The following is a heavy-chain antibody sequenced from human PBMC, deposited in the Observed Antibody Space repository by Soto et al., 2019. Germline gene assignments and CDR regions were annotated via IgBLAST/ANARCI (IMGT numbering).Heavy chain of an antibody. CDR2: IYYSGST. J-gene: IGHJ5*02. D-gene: IGHD3-10*01. CDR1: GGSISSYY. CDR3: ARHYGGYNGSGSYYTNWFDP. V-gene: IGHV4-59*08. Sequence: SETLSLTCTVSGGSISSYYWSWIRQPPGKGLEWIGYIYYSGSTNYNPSLKSRVTISVDTSKNQFSLKLSSVTAADTAVYYCARHYGGYNGSGSYYTNWFDPWGQGTLVTVSS.